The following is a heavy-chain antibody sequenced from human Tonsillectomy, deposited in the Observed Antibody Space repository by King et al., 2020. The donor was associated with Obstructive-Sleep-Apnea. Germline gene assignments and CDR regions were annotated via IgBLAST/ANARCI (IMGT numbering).Heavy chain of an antibody. CDR3: ARVLVTDDAFDI. CDR2: ISSSSSYI. CDR1: GFPFSSYS. J-gene: IGHJ3*02. V-gene: IGHV3-21*01. Sequence: VQLVESGGGLVKPGGSLRLSCAASGFPFSSYSMNWVRQAPGEGLEWVSSISSSSSYIYYADSVKGRFTISRDNAKNSLYLQMNSLRAEDTAVYYCARVLVTDDAFDIWGQGTMVTVSS. D-gene: IGHD2-21*02.